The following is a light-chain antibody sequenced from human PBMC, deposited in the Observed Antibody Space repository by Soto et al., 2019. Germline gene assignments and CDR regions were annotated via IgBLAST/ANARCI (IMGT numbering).Light chain of an antibody. CDR3: QQYYSTPLT. J-gene: IGKJ4*01. Sequence: DIVMTQSPDSLAVSLGESATINCKSSQSVLCSSNNKNYLAWYQQKPGQPPKLLIYWASTRESGVPDRFSGSGSGTDFTLTISSLQAEDVAVYYCQQYYSTPLTFGGGTKV. CDR1: QSVLCSSNNKNY. V-gene: IGKV4-1*01. CDR2: WAS.